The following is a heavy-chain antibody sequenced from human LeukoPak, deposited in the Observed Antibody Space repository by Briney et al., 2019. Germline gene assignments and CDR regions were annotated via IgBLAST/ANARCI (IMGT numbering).Heavy chain of an antibody. Sequence: SETLSLTCTVSGGSISSGSYYWSWIRQPAGKGLEWIGRIYTSGSTNCNPSLESRVTISVDTSKNQFSLKLSSVTAADTAVYYCARGSQYSSSWSSSFYYYYYMDVWGKGTTVTISS. CDR3: ARGSQYSSSWSSSFYYYYYMDV. D-gene: IGHD6-13*01. J-gene: IGHJ6*03. V-gene: IGHV4-61*02. CDR1: GGSISSGSYY. CDR2: IYTSGST.